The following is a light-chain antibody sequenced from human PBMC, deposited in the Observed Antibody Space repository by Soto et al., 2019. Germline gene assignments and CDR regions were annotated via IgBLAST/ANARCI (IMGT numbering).Light chain of an antibody. V-gene: IGLV1-47*01. CDR2: RNN. CDR1: SSNVGTYS. CDR3: AAWDDSLTVV. J-gene: IGLJ2*01. Sequence: QSVLTQPPSASGTPGQRVTISCSGSSSNVGTYSVFWYQQLPGTAPKLLIYRNNQRPSGVPDRFSGSKSGTSASLAISGLRFEDEAYYYCAAWDDSLTVVFGGGTKLTVL.